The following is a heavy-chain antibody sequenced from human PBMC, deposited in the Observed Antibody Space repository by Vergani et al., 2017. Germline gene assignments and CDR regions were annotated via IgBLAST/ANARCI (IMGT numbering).Heavy chain of an antibody. V-gene: IGHV3-21*01. CDR1: GFTFSSFS. CDR3: ARGSFVGANVPFDD. J-gene: IGHJ4*02. CDR2: ISSSSSYI. D-gene: IGHD1-26*01. Sequence: EVQLVESGGGLVKPGGSLRLSCAASGFTFSSFSMNWVRQAPGKGLEWVSSISSSSSYIYYADSVKGRFTISRYNAKNSLYLQMNSLRAEDTAVYYCARGSFVGANVPFDDWGQGTLVTVSS.